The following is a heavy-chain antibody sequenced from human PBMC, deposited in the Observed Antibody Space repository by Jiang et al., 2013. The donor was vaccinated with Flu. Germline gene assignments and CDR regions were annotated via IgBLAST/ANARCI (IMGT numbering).Heavy chain of an antibody. Sequence: RIISNRDGGTIDYAAPVRGRFTISRDDSRRMLYLQLNSLKSEDTAVYYCAIDVEGTSVAGSLGFDHWGQGSQVTVSS. CDR3: AIDVEGTSVAGSLGFDH. D-gene: IGHD6-19*01. CDR2: IISNRDGGTI. V-gene: IGHV3-15*01. J-gene: IGHJ4*02.